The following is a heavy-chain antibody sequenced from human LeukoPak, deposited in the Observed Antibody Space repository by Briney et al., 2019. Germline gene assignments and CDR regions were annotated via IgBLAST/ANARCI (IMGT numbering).Heavy chain of an antibody. CDR2: ISSSGSTI. Sequence: PGGSLRLSCAASGFSFSSYAMSWVRQAPGKGLEWLSYISSSGSTIYYADSVKGRFTISRDNAKSSLYLQMNSLRAEDTAVYYCARDGGNSYFDYWGQGTLVAVSS. CDR3: ARDGGNSYFDY. CDR1: GFSFSSYA. D-gene: IGHD4-23*01. V-gene: IGHV3-48*04. J-gene: IGHJ4*02.